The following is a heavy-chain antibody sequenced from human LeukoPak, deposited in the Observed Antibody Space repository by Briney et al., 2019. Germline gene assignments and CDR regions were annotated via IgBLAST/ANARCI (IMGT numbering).Heavy chain of an antibody. J-gene: IGHJ4*02. CDR2: ISYDGSNK. CDR3: ARDPNGYSGYESDY. V-gene: IGHV3-30*04. CDR1: GFTFSSYA. Sequence: PGGSLRLSCAASGFTFSSYAMHWVRQAPGKGLEWVAAISYDGSNKYYADSVKGRFTISRDNSKNTLYLQMNSLRAEDTAVYYCARDPNGYSGYESDYWGQGTLVTVSS. D-gene: IGHD5-12*01.